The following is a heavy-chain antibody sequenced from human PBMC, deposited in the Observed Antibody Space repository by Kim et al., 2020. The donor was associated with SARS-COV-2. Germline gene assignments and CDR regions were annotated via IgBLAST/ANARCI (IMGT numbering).Heavy chain of an antibody. D-gene: IGHD3-10*01. Sequence: GGSLRLSCAASGFTFDDYAMHWVRQAPGKGLEWVSGISWNSGSIGYADSVKGRFTISRDNAKNSLYLQMNSLRAEDTALYYCAKDMSITMVRGAGVDYGMDVWGQGTTVTVSS. CDR1: GFTFDDYA. CDR2: ISWNSGSI. V-gene: IGHV3-9*01. CDR3: AKDMSITMVRGAGVDYGMDV. J-gene: IGHJ6*02.